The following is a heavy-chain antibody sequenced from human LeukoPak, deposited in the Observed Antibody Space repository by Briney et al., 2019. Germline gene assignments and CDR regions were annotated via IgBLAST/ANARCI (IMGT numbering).Heavy chain of an antibody. CDR2: MNPNSGNT. V-gene: IGHV1-8*01. Sequence: ASVKVSFKSSGYTFTSYDINWVRQATGQGLAWMGWMNPNSGNTGYAQKFQGRVTMTRNTSISTAYMELSSLRSEDTAVYYCARHHESRYCSSTSCPTGWFDPWGQGTLVTVSS. CDR3: ARHHESRYCSSTSCPTGWFDP. D-gene: IGHD2-2*01. J-gene: IGHJ5*02. CDR1: GYTFTSYD.